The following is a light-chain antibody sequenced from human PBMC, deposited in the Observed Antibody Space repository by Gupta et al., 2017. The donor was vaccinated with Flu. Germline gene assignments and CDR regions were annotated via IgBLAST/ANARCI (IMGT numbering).Light chain of an antibody. V-gene: IGLV4-69*02. CDR2: LNSDGSH. Sequence: QLVLTQSPSASASSGSSVKLTCTPSSGHSSYAIARHQQQPEKGPRYLMKLNSDGSHSKGDGTPVRFSGSSSGTERYLTISSLQSEDEADYYCQTWGTGSAVFGGGTQLTVL. CDR3: QTWGTGSAV. J-gene: IGLJ7*01. CDR1: SGHSSYA.